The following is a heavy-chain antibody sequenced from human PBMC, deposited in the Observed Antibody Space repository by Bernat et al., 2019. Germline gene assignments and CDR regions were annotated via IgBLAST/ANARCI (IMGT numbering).Heavy chain of an antibody. D-gene: IGHD3-16*01. CDR3: AIWDAGSYYFDF. V-gene: IGHV4-39*01. CDR1: GGSISSGNYY. CDR2: IHYSGTT. Sequence: QLQLQESGPGLVKPSETLSLTCTVSGGSISSGNYYWGWIRQPPGKGLEGIGSIHYSGTTYYNPSLKSRVTISVDPSKNQFSLMLSSVTAADTAVYYCAIWDAGSYYFDFWGQGTLVTVSS. J-gene: IGHJ4*02.